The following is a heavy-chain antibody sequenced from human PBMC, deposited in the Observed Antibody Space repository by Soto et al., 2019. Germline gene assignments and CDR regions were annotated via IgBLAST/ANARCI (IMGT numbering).Heavy chain of an antibody. D-gene: IGHD3-3*01. Sequence: ASVKVSCKASGYTFTSYAMHWVRQAPGQRLEWMGWINAGNGNTKYSQKFQGRVTITRDTSASTAYMELSSLRSEDTAVYYCAREKAPGPYYDFWSGYWGWFDPWGQETLVTISS. J-gene: IGHJ5*02. CDR2: INAGNGNT. CDR3: AREKAPGPYYDFWSGYWGWFDP. V-gene: IGHV1-3*01. CDR1: GYTFTSYA.